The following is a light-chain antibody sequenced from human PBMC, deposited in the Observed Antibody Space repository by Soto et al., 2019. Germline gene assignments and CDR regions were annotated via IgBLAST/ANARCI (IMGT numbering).Light chain of an antibody. V-gene: IGKV2-28*01. CDR1: QSLLHSNGYTY. Sequence: DIVMTQSPLTLPATPGEPASISCRSSQSLLHSNGYTYLNWYLQKPGQSAQLLIYFGSNRASGVPDRLSGSGSGTDFTLKISRVEAEDVVVYYCMQALQSHWTFGQGTKVEVK. CDR2: FGS. J-gene: IGKJ1*01. CDR3: MQALQSHWT.